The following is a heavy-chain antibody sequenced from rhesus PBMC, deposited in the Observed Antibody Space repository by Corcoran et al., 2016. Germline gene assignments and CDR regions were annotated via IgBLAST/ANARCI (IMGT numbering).Heavy chain of an antibody. J-gene: IGHJ4*01. Sequence: QVQLQESGPGLVKPSETLSLTCAVPGGSISSNYWTWIRPPPGPGLEWIVRISGSGGSTDSNPSLKSRVTISTDTSKNQFSLKLSSVTAADTAVYYCARESPYWSDYLFDYWGQGVLVTVSS. V-gene: IGHV4-160*01. D-gene: IGHD3-22*01. CDR3: ARESPYWSDYLFDY. CDR1: GGSISSNY. CDR2: ISGSGGST.